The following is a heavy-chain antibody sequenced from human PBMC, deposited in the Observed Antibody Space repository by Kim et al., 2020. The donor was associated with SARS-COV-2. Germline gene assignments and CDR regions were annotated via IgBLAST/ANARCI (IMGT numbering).Heavy chain of an antibody. V-gene: IGHV3-30*18. CDR2: ISYDGSNK. CDR1: GFTFSSYG. D-gene: IGHD3-10*01. Sequence: GGSLRLSCAASGFTFSSYGMHWVRQAPGKGLEWVAVISYDGSNKYYADSVKGRFTISRDNSKNTLYLQMNSLRAEDTAVYYCAKSRELLWFGELLSHFD. J-gene: IGHJ4*01. CDR3: AKSRELLWFGELLSHFD.